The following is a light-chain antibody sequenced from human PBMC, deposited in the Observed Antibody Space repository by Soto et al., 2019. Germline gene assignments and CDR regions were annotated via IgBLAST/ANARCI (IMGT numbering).Light chain of an antibody. CDR2: GAS. J-gene: IGKJ1*01. V-gene: IGKV3-20*01. Sequence: EIVLTQSPGTLSLSPGERATLSCRASQSVGSSFFAWYQQKPGQAPRLLIHGASTRATGVPDRVSGSGSGTDFTLTISRLEPEYFAVYYCQQYGSSSGTFGQGTKVEIK. CDR3: QQYGSSSGT. CDR1: QSVGSSF.